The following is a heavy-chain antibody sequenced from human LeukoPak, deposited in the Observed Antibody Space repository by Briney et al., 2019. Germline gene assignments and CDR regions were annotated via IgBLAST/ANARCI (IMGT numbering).Heavy chain of an antibody. D-gene: IGHD6-13*01. J-gene: IGHJ6*02. V-gene: IGHV3-48*01. Sequence: PGGSLRLSCAASGFTFSSYAMHWVRQAPGKGLEWVSYISSSSSTIYYADSVKGRFTISRDNAKNSLYLQMNSLRAEDTAVYYCARRSLVAAAGDYYYYGMDVWGQGTTVTVSS. CDR3: ARRSLVAAAGDYYYYGMDV. CDR1: GFTFSSYA. CDR2: ISSSSSTI.